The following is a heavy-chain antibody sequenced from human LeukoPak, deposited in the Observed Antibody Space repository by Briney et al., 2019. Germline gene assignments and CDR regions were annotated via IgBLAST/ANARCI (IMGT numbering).Heavy chain of an antibody. CDR1: GGSISSHY. CDR3: ARVLLWFGESDY. J-gene: IGHJ4*02. V-gene: IGHV4-59*11. CDR2: IYYSGST. D-gene: IGHD3-10*01. Sequence: SETLSLTCTVSGGSISSHYWSWIRQPPGKGLEWIGYIYYSGSTNYNPSLKSRVTISVDTSKNQFSLKLSSVTAADTAVYYCARVLLWFGESDYWGQGTLVTVSS.